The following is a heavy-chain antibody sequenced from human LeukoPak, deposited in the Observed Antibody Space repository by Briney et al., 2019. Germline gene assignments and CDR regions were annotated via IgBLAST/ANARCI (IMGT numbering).Heavy chain of an antibody. CDR2: IDHSGRT. CDR1: GGSSSSSNW. Sequence: SETLSLTCAVSGGSSSSSNWWNWVRQPPGKGLEWIGEIDHSGRTNYNPSLKSRVTISVDKSKNQISLKLSSVTAADTAVYYCARGSRSSWYPYYYYGMDVWGQGTSVTVSS. V-gene: IGHV4-4*02. D-gene: IGHD6-13*01. J-gene: IGHJ6*02. CDR3: ARGSRSSWYPYYYYGMDV.